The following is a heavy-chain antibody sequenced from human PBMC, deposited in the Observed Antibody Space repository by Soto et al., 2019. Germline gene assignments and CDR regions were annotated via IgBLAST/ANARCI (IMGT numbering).Heavy chain of an antibody. CDR2: ISRNGDST. D-gene: IGHD1-26*01. J-gene: IGHJ4*02. CDR1: GFTFSSYD. V-gene: IGHV3-64*01. CDR3: ARGPGDYFDY. Sequence: EVQLVESGGGLVQPGGSLRLSCAASGFTFSSYDMHWVRQAPGKGLEYVSAISRNGDSTYYANSVKGRFTISRDNSKNTRYLQMGSLRAEDMAVYYCARGPGDYFDYWGQGTLVTVSS.